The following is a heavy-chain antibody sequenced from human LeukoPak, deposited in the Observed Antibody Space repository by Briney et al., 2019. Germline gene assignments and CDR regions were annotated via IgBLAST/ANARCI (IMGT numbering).Heavy chain of an antibody. J-gene: IGHJ4*02. CDR3: AKVLSKIYIYGPFDY. CDR1: GGTFSSYA. Sequence: SVKVSCKASGGTFSSYAISWVRQAPGQGLEWMGRIIPILGIANYAQKFQGRVTITADKSTSTAYMELSSLRAEDTAVYYCAKVLSKIYIYGPFDYWGQGSLVTVSS. D-gene: IGHD5-18*01. V-gene: IGHV1-69*04. CDR2: IIPILGIA.